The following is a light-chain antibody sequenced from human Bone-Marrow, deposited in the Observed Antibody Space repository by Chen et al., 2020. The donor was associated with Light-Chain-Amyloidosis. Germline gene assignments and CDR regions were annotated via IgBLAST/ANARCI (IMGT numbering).Light chain of an antibody. V-gene: IGLV3-21*02. Sequence: SYVLTQPSSVSVAPGQTATLACGGNNIGSTSVHWYQQTPGQAPLLVVYDDSDRPSGIPERLSGSNSGNTATLTISRVEAGDEADYYCQVWDRSCDRPVFGGGTKLTVL. CDR3: QVWDRSCDRPV. CDR1: NIGSTS. J-gene: IGLJ3*02. CDR2: DDS.